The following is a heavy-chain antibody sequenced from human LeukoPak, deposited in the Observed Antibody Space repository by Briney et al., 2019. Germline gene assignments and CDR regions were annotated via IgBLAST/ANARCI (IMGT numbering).Heavy chain of an antibody. D-gene: IGHD1-26*01. Sequence: GGSLRLSCAASGFTFDDYAIHWVRQAPGKGLEWVSGISVGGGSTYYVDSVKGRFTISRDNSKNTLYLQMNSLRAEDTAVYYCAKRSMGSNYYFDCWGQGTLVTVSS. CDR2: ISVGGGST. V-gene: IGHV3-23*01. CDR3: AKRSMGSNYYFDC. J-gene: IGHJ4*02. CDR1: GFTFDDYA.